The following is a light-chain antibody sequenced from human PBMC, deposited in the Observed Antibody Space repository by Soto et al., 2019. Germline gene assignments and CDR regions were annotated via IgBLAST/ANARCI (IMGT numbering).Light chain of an antibody. CDR3: QQLNSYPFT. CDR2: AAS. Sequence: IQLTPSPSSLSASVGDRVTITCRASQSIGTSLAWYQQKPEKAPNLLISAASTLQSGVPSRFSASGSGTDFALTISSLQPEDFATYYCQQLNSYPFTFGGGTKVDIK. J-gene: IGKJ4*01. CDR1: QSIGTS. V-gene: IGKV1-9*01.